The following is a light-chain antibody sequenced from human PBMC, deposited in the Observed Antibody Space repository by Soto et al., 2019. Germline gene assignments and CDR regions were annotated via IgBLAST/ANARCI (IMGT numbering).Light chain of an antibody. Sequence: QSALTQPASVSGSPGQSITMSCTGTSSDVGGFDYVSWYQQYPGKAPKLIITEVYKRPSGVSDRFSGSKSGNTASLTVSGLQAEDEADYHCSSYTTSTTQVFGGGTKVTVL. CDR1: SSDVGGFDY. CDR3: SSYTTSTTQV. J-gene: IGLJ3*02. V-gene: IGLV2-14*01. CDR2: EVY.